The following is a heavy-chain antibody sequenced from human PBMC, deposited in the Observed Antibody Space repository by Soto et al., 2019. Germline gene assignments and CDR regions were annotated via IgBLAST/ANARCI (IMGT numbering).Heavy chain of an antibody. CDR3: AKAELGMDAFDI. CDR2: ISGLGNRV. D-gene: IGHD7-27*01. Sequence: EVQLLESGGGLVQPGGSLRLSCETSGFTFNKHAMNWVRQAPGKGLEWVSSISGLGNRVYYADSVKGRFTISRDNSKNTVYLQMSSLRAEDTAIFYCAKAELGMDAFDIWGPGTVVTVSS. V-gene: IGHV3-23*01. CDR1: GFTFNKHA. J-gene: IGHJ3*02.